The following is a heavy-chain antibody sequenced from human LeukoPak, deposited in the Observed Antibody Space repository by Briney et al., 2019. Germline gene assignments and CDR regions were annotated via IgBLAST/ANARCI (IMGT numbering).Heavy chain of an antibody. CDR3: ARGYRSSASCYPYYFDY. D-gene: IGHD2-2*01. CDR2: ITYSGGAT. Sequence: GGSLRLSCAASGFTFTSFAMSWVRQAPGRGLEWVSSITYSGGATYYADSVKGRFTISRDNSKNALSLQINSLRAEDTAVYYCARGYRSSASCYPYYFDYWGQGTLDTVSS. V-gene: IGHV3-23*01. J-gene: IGHJ4*02. CDR1: GFTFTSFA.